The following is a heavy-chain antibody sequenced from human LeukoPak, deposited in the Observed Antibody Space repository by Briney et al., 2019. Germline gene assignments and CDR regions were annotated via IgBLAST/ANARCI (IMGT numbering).Heavy chain of an antibody. J-gene: IGHJ1*01. Sequence: SVKVSCKAPGGTFSSYAISWVRQAPGQGLEWMGRIIPIFGTANYAQKFQGRVTITTDESTSTAYMELSSLRSEDTAVYYCASRRFGSYASLAEYFQHWGQGTLVTVS. CDR1: GGTFSSYA. CDR2: IIPIFGTA. V-gene: IGHV1-69*05. D-gene: IGHD1-26*01. CDR3: ASRRFGSYASLAEYFQH.